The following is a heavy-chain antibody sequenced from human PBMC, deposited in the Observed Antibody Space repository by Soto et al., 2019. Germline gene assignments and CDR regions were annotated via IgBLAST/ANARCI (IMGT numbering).Heavy chain of an antibody. D-gene: IGHD6-19*01. CDR2: TYFRSKGHT. J-gene: IGHJ4*02. CDR3: ARHQQWPDY. V-gene: IGHV6-1*01. CDR1: GESVSCKTAV. Sequence: SQTLSLTCAISGESVSCKTAVWNWIRQSPSRGLEWLGRTYFRSKGHTDYAVSVRSRISIKQDTSKNQFSLQLNSVTPEDPAVYYCARHQQWPDYWRQGTLDTVSS.